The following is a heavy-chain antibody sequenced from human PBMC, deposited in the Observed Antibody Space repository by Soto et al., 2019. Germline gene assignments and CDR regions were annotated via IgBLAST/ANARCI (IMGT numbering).Heavy chain of an antibody. CDR3: ARERRTLYGMDV. CDR2: ISSSSSYI. V-gene: IGHV3-21*01. J-gene: IGHJ6*02. CDR1: GFTFSSYS. Sequence: PGGSLRLSCAASGFTFSSYSMNWVRQAPGKGLEWVSSISSSSSYIYYADSVKGRFTISRDNSENTLYLQMNSLRAEDTAVYYCARERRTLYGMDVWGQGTTVTVSS.